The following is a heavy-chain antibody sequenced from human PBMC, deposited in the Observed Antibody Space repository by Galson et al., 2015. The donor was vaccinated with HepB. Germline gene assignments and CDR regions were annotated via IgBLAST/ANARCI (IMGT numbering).Heavy chain of an antibody. CDR2: IFPEDSNT. CDR3: AANRDGSAFDY. Sequence: QSGAEVKKPGGSLKISCKGFGNRFSTYWIAWVRQMPGKGLESMGIIFPEDSNTRYNPSFQGQVTISADKSINSVYLQWSSLEASDTAMYYCAANRDGSAFDYWGQGTLVTVSS. V-gene: IGHV5-51*01. J-gene: IGHJ4*02. D-gene: IGHD5-24*01. CDR1: GNRFSTYW.